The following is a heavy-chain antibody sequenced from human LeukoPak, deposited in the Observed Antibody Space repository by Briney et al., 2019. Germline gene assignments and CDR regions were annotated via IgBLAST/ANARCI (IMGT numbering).Heavy chain of an antibody. CDR3: ARGDMIVVVSDFDY. V-gene: IGHV1-2*06. D-gene: IGHD3-22*01. J-gene: IGHJ4*02. CDR2: MNPNSSGT. CDR1: GYTFTGYY. Sequence: ASVKVSCKASGYTFTGYYMHWVRQAPGQELELMGRMNPNSSGTNYAQKFQGRVTMTRDTSISTAYMELSRLRSDDTAVYYCARGDMIVVVSDFDYWGQGTLVTVSS.